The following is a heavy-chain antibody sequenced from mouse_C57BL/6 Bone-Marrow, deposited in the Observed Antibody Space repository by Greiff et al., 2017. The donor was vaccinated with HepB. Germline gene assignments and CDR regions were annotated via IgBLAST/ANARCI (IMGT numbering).Heavy chain of an antibody. CDR3: ARGQLGYYAMDY. CDR1: GYAFSSYW. V-gene: IGHV1-80*01. D-gene: IGHD3-2*01. J-gene: IGHJ4*01. Sequence: LVESGAELVKPGASVKISCKASGYAFSSYWMNWVKQRPGKGLEWIGQIYPGDGDTNYNGKFKGKATLTADKSSSTAYMQLSSLTSEDSAVYFCARGQLGYYAMDYWGQGTSVTVSS. CDR2: IYPGDGDT.